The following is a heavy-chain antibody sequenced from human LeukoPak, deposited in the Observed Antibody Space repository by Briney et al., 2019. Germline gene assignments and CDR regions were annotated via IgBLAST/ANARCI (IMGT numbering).Heavy chain of an antibody. D-gene: IGHD3-10*01. Sequence: GESLKISCKGSGYSFTSYWIGWVRQMPGKGLEWMGIIYPGDSDTRYSPSFQGQVTISADKSISTAYLQWSSLKASDTAMYYCARRRGEFGKLFDFDYWGQGTLVTVSS. CDR3: ARRRGEFGKLFDFDY. CDR1: GYSFTSYW. V-gene: IGHV5-51*01. J-gene: IGHJ4*02. CDR2: IYPGDSDT.